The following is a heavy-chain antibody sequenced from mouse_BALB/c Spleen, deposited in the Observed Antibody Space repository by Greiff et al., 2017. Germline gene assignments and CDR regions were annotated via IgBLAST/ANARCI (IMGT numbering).Heavy chain of an antibody. CDR2: INPSNGRT. CDR1: GYTFTSYW. V-gene: IGHV1S81*02. Sequence: QVQLQQPGAELVKPGASVKLSCKASGYTFTSYWMHWVQQCPGQGLEWIGEINPSNGRTNYTEKFKSKATLTVDKSSSTAYMQLSSLTSEDSAVYYCARDRYDEDYYAMDYWGQGTTVTVSS. J-gene: IGHJ4*01. CDR3: ARDRYDEDYYAMDY. D-gene: IGHD2-14*01.